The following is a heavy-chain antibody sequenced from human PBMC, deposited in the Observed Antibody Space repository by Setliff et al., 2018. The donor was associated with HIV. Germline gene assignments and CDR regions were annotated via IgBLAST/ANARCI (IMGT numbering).Heavy chain of an antibody. J-gene: IGHJ3*02. CDR3: AKDMTSGWSASDI. Sequence: GGSLRLSCATSRFSFSTFWMTWVRQAPGKGLEWIANINEDGNKKYHADSVKGRFTISRDNAKNSLYLQMNSLRAEDTALYYCAKDMTSGWSASDIWGQGTMVTVSS. V-gene: IGHV3-7*03. D-gene: IGHD6-19*01. CDR1: RFSFSTFW. CDR2: INEDGNKK.